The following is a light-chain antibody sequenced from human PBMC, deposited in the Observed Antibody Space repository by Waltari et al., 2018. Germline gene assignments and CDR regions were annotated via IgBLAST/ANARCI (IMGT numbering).Light chain of an antibody. V-gene: IGLV2-23*01. CDR3: CSYATIGTLYV. Sequence: QSALTQPASVSGSPGQSITISCTGTSSDVGTYNLVSWYQQHPGEAPKLLIYEATKRPSGVSNRFSASKSGNTASLTISGLQVEDEADYYCCSYATIGTLYVFGTGTKV. CDR1: SSDVGTYNL. J-gene: IGLJ1*01. CDR2: EAT.